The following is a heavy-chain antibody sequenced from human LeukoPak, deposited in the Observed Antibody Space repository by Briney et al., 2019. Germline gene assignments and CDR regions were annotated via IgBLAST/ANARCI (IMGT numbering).Heavy chain of an antibody. D-gene: IGHD4-11*01. Sequence: GASVKVSCKASGYTFITYYIHWVRQAPGQGLEWMGIINPSAGSTTYAQKFQGRVSMTRDMSTNTVYMELSSLRSEDTAVYYCARQRDSNWFDPWGQGTLVTVSS. CDR2: INPSAGST. J-gene: IGHJ5*02. V-gene: IGHV1-46*01. CDR1: GYTFITYY. CDR3: ARQRDSNWFDP.